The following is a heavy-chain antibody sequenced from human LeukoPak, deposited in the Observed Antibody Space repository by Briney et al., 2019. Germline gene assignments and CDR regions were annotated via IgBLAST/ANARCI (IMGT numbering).Heavy chain of an antibody. J-gene: IGHJ2*01. Sequence: SETLSLTCSVSGGSIRGYYWSWIRQPPGKGLEWIGYIYDSGSSKYNPSLKSRVTISVDTSKNQFSLNLTSVTAADTAVYYCARGWYGGNYWYFDLWGRGTLVTVSS. CDR3: ARGWYGGNYWYFDL. CDR2: IYDSGSS. CDR1: GGSIRGYY. V-gene: IGHV4-59*01. D-gene: IGHD4-23*01.